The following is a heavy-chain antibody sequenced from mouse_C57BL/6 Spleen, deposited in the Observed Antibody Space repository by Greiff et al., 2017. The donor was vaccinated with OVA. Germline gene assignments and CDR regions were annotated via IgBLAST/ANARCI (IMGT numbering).Heavy chain of an antibody. Sequence: QVQLQQPGAELVIPGASVKLSCKASGYTFTSYWMHWVKQRPGQGLEWIGEIDPSDSYTNYNQKFKDKSTLTVDKSSSTTNMQLSSLTSEDSAVAYCARSNVSSSWYFDFWGTGTTVTVSS. J-gene: IGHJ1*03. D-gene: IGHD1-1*01. CDR3: ARSNVSSSWYFDF. CDR2: IDPSDSYT. CDR1: GYTFTSYW. V-gene: IGHV1-69*01.